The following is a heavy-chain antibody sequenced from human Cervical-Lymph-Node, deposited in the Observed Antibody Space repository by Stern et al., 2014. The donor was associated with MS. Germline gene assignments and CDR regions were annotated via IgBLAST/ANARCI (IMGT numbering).Heavy chain of an antibody. CDR1: GGTFSSYA. CDR3: ARDQRHYGSGHFAFDI. Sequence: VQLVESGAEVKKPGSSVRVSCKASGGTFSSYAFSWVRQAPGQGLEWMGGIIPIIGTANYAQKYQGRVTITAEDSINKVYMEVSSLRSEDTAVFYCARDQRHYGSGHFAFDIWGQGTMVTVSS. D-gene: IGHD3-10*01. J-gene: IGHJ3*02. V-gene: IGHV1-69*01. CDR2: IIPIIGTA.